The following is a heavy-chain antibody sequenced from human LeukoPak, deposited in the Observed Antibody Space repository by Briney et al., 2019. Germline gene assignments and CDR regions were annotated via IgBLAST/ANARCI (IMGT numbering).Heavy chain of an antibody. V-gene: IGHV3-23*01. J-gene: IGHJ6*02. CDR2: ISGSGGST. Sequence: GGSLRLSCAASGFTFGSYAMSWVRQAPGKGLEWVSAISGSGGSTYYADSVKGRFTISRDNSKNTLYLQMNSLRAEDTAVYYCAKVGSGSYFGYYYYGMDVWGQGTTVTVSS. D-gene: IGHD1-26*01. CDR3: AKVGSGSYFGYYYYGMDV. CDR1: GFTFGSYA.